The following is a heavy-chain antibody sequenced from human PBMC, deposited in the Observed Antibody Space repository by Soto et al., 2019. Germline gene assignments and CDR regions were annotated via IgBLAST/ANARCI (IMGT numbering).Heavy chain of an antibody. Sequence: SETLSLTCIVSGDSVSIGTYYWSWIRQPPGKGLEWIGYIYYRGSTNYNPSLKSRVTISIDTARNQFSLKVNSVTAADTAVYYCARGLDYVGFDYWGQGTLVTVSS. CDR3: ARGLDYVGFDY. J-gene: IGHJ4*02. V-gene: IGHV4-61*01. CDR2: IYYRGST. D-gene: IGHD4-17*01. CDR1: GDSVSIGTYY.